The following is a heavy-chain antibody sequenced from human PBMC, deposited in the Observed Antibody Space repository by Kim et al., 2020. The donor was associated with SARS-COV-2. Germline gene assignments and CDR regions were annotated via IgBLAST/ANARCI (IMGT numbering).Heavy chain of an antibody. CDR3: AKDIAGIYTKGGYFDY. J-gene: IGHJ4*02. V-gene: IGHV3-9*01. D-gene: IGHD5-12*01. Sequence: SVKGRFTISRDNAKNSLYLQMNSLRAEDTALYYCAKDIAGIYTKGGYFDYWGQGTLVTVSS.